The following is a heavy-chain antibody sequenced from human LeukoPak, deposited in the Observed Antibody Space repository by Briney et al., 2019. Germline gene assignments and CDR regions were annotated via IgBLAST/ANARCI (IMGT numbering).Heavy chain of an antibody. CDR1: GFTFSDYA. CDR2: LSGSGTTT. D-gene: IGHD3-22*01. CDR3: TKDYDTVGYYSSDY. J-gene: IGHJ4*02. Sequence: PGESLRLSCAASGFTFSDYAMSWVRQVPRKGLWWVSTLSGSGTTTFSANSVKGRFPISRDSSKNTLYLQMNSLRAADTALYYCTKDYDTVGYYSSDYWGQGTLVTVSS. V-gene: IGHV3-23*01.